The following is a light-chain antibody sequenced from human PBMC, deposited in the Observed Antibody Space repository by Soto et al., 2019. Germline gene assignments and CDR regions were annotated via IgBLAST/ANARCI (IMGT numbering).Light chain of an antibody. CDR1: SSDVGGYDY. J-gene: IGLJ1*01. CDR2: EVS. V-gene: IGLV2-14*01. CDR3: SSYSISTAYL. Sequence: LAQPASVSGSPGQSITISCTGTSSDVGGYDYVSWYQLHPGKAPKLMIFEVSNRPSGVSYRFSGSKSGNTASLTISGLQAEDEADYFCSSYSISTAYLFGTGTKGTVL.